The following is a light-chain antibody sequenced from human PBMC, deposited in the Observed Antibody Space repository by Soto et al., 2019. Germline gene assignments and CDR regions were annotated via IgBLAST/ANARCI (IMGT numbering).Light chain of an antibody. CDR2: LGS. CDR3: MQALQTPFT. V-gene: IGKV2-28*01. CDR1: QSLLYSNGYNY. Sequence: DVVMTQSPLSLPVTPGEPASISCMSSQSLLYSNGYNYLDWYVQKPGQSPQLLIYLGSYRASGVPDRLSGSGSGTDFTLEISRVEAEDVGVYYCMQALQTPFTFGPGTKVDIK. J-gene: IGKJ3*01.